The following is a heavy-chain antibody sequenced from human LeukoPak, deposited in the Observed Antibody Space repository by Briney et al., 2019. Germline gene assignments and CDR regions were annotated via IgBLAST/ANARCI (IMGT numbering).Heavy chain of an antibody. CDR1: GDSISSYY. D-gene: IGHD2-15*01. V-gene: IGHV4-59*08. CDR3: VRSSTYHLFDD. CDR2: FHYSGSA. Sequence: SETLSLTCTVSGDSISSYYWSWIRQPPGKGLEWIAYFHYSGSATYNPSLKSRVTISVDMSKNQFSLKLSSVTAADTAVYYCVRSSTYHLFDDWGQGTLVTVSS. J-gene: IGHJ4*02.